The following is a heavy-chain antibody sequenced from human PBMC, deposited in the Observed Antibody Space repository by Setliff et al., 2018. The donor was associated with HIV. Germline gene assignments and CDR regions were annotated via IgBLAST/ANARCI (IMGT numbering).Heavy chain of an antibody. V-gene: IGHV1-2*02. CDR2: INPNSADT. D-gene: IGHD3-3*01. CDR3: ARAHYNFWSGYLDS. CDR1: GYTFSGDY. Sequence: ASVKVSCKASGYTFSGDYIHWVRQAPGQGLEWMGWINPNSADTNYAQKFQGRVTMTRDTSTTTVFMELSSLKFGDTAVYYCARAHYNFWSGYLDSWGRGTLVTVSS. J-gene: IGHJ4*02.